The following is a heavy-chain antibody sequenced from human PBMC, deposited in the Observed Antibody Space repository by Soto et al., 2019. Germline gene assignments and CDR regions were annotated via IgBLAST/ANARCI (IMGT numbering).Heavy chain of an antibody. D-gene: IGHD6-19*01. CDR2: MYYSGYT. CDR3: ATYKQWLSY. V-gene: IGHV4-59*01. CDR1: GVSMSSYY. J-gene: IGHJ4*02. Sequence: SETLSLTCTVSGVSMSSYYWSWIRQSPGKGLEWIGYMYYSGYTNYNPSLRSRVTISGDTSKNQFSLKLSTVTAADTAMYYCATYKQWLSYRGQGTLVTVSS.